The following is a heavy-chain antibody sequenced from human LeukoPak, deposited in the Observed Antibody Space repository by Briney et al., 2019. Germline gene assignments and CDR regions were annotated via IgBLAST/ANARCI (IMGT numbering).Heavy chain of an antibody. J-gene: IGHJ6*04. D-gene: IGHD4-17*01. CDR3: ARHVYGKGMYV. CDR1: GDSLSGYY. CDR2: VYSSGGT. V-gene: IGHV4-59*08. Sequence: SETLSLTCTVSGDSLSGYYWGWIRQPPGKGLECLGYVYSSGGTAYNPSLKSRLTISIGTSKNQFSLTLTSVTAADTAIYYCARHVYGKGMYVWGKGTTVTVSS.